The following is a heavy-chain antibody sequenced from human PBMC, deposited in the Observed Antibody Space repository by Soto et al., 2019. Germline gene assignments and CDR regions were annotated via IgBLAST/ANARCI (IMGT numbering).Heavy chain of an antibody. Sequence: QVQLVQSGAEVKNPGASVKVSCKASGYTFTSYGISWVRQAPGQGLEWRGWISAYNGNSNYGQNLQGLFTCTPSTSTSKVYMVALKPMYDESALFYLWGDSPPLYYWGQGTPVPVPS. CDR3: WGDSPPLYY. J-gene: IGHJ4*02. CDR1: GYTFTSYG. CDR2: ISAYNGNS. V-gene: IGHV1-18*01.